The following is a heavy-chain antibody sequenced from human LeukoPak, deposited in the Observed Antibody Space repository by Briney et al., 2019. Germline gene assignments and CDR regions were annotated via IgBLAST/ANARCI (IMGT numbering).Heavy chain of an antibody. V-gene: IGHV4-59*12. J-gene: IGHJ4*02. D-gene: IGHD5-12*01. CDR1: GGSISSYY. Sequence: SETLSLTCTVSGGSISSYYWSWIRQPPGKGLEWIGYVHYSGSINYNPSLKSRVTISLDTSKNQFSLKLSSVTAADTAVYYCARGGYATRQGFDYWGQGTLVTVSS. CDR2: VHYSGSI. CDR3: ARGGYATRQGFDY.